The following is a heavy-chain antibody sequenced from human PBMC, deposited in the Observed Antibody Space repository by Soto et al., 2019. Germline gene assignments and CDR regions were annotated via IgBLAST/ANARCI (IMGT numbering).Heavy chain of an antibody. CDR3: ARDRVIDGRALVYYYGMDV. D-gene: IGHD6-6*01. CDR2: IYYSGST. V-gene: IGHV4-61*01. CDR1: GGSVSSGSYY. J-gene: IGHJ6*02. Sequence: SETLSLTCTVSGGSVSSGSYYWSWIRQPPGKGLEWIGYIYYSGSTNYNPSLKSRVTISVDTSKNQFSLKLSSVTAADTAVYYCARDRVIDGRALVYYYGMDVWGQGTTVTASS.